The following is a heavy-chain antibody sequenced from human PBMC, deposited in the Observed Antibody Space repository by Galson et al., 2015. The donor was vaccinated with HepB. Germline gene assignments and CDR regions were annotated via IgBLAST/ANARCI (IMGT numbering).Heavy chain of an antibody. J-gene: IGHJ4*02. V-gene: IGHV1-24*01. Sequence: SVKVSCKVSGYNFTEFSMHWVRQAPGKGLEWMGRFDPEDGETVYAQQFQGRVTMTEDTSTDTAYLVLSSLKSNDTAVYFCVTDHYHRHGPLGHWGQGTLLTVSS. D-gene: IGHD1-14*01. CDR1: GYNFTEFS. CDR2: FDPEDGET. CDR3: VTDHYHRHGPLGH.